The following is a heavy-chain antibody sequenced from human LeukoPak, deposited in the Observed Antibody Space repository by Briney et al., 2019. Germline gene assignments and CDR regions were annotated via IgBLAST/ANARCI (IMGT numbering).Heavy chain of an antibody. D-gene: IGHD4-17*01. V-gene: IGHV1-69*13. CDR2: IIPIFGTA. Sequence: SVKVSCKASGGTFSSYAISWVRQAPGQGLEWMGGIIPIFGTANYAQKFQGRVTITADESTSTAYMELSSLRSEDTAVYYCASFSTVTSRINWFDPWGQGTLVTVSS. CDR3: ASFSTVTSRINWFDP. J-gene: IGHJ5*02. CDR1: GGTFSSYA.